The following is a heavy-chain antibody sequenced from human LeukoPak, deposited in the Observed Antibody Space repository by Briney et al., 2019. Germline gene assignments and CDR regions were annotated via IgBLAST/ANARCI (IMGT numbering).Heavy chain of an antibody. Sequence: ASVKVSCKASGYTFTGYYMHWVRQAPGQGLEWMGWINPNSGGTNYAQKFQGRVTMTRDTPISTAYMELSRLRSDDTAVYYCARDPLPTYSSSWSAPGDYWGQGTLVTVSS. CDR3: ARDPLPTYSSSWSAPGDY. D-gene: IGHD6-13*01. CDR1: GYTFTGYY. J-gene: IGHJ4*02. V-gene: IGHV1-2*02. CDR2: INPNSGGT.